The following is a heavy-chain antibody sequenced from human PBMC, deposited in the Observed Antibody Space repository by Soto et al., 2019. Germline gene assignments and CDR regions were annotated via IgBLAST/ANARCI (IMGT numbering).Heavy chain of an antibody. Sequence: EVQLVESGGGLVQPGGSLRLSCAASGFTFSSYWMRWVRQAPGKGLVWVSRINSDGSSTSYADSVKGRFTISRDNAKNTLYLQMNSLRAEDTAVYYCARERGKAAAVHFDYWGQGTLVTVSS. D-gene: IGHD6-13*01. CDR2: INSDGSST. CDR3: ARERGKAAAVHFDY. V-gene: IGHV3-74*01. J-gene: IGHJ4*02. CDR1: GFTFSSYW.